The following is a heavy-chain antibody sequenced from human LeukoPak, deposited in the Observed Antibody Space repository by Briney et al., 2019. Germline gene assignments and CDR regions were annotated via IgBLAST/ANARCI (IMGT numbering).Heavy chain of an antibody. CDR1: GGSISSYY. CDR2: IYYSGST. CDR3: ARDYGDYYYYYMDV. D-gene: IGHD4-17*01. V-gene: IGHV4-59*01. Sequence: PSETLSLTCTVSGGSISSYYWSWIRQPPGKGLEWIGYIYYSGSTNYNPSLKSRVTISVDTSKNQFSLKLSSVTAADTAVYYCARDYGDYYYYYMDVCGKGTTVTVSS. J-gene: IGHJ6*03.